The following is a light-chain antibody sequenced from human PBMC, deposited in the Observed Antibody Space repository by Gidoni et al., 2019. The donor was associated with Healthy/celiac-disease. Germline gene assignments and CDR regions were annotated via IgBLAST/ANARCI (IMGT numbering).Light chain of an antibody. V-gene: IGKV3-20*01. CDR2: GAS. CDR1: QSVSSSY. Sequence: EIVLTQSPGTLSLSPGERATLSCRASQSVSSSYVAWYQQTPGQAPRLLIYGASSRATGLPHRFSGSGSGTDFTLTISRLEPEDFAVYYCQQYGSSPPYTFGQGTKLEIK. CDR3: QQYGSSPPYT. J-gene: IGKJ2*01.